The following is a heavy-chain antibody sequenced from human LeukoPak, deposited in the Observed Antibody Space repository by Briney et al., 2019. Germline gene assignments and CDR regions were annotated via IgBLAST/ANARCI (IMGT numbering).Heavy chain of an antibody. CDR3: ARVLGYCSSTSCYFDY. Sequence: ASVKVPCKASGGTFSSYAIGWVRQAPGQGLEWMGGIIPIFGTANYAQKFQGRVTITTDESTSTAYMELSSLRSEDTAVYYCARVLGYCSSTSCYFDYWGQGTLVTVSS. CDR2: IIPIFGTA. D-gene: IGHD2-2*01. V-gene: IGHV1-69*05. CDR1: GGTFSSYA. J-gene: IGHJ4*02.